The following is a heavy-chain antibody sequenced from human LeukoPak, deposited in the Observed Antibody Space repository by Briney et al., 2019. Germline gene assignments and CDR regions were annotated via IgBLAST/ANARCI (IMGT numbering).Heavy chain of an antibody. CDR3: ARVGYYGSGSYPYYFDY. D-gene: IGHD3-10*01. CDR1: GYTFTSYY. J-gene: IGHJ4*02. Sequence: ASVKVSCKASGYTFTSYYMHWVRQAPGQGLEWMGIINPNSGSISYAQKFQGRVTMTRDTSTSTVYMELSSLRSEDTAVYYCARVGYYGSGSYPYYFDYWGQGTLVTVSS. CDR2: INPNSGSI. V-gene: IGHV1-46*01.